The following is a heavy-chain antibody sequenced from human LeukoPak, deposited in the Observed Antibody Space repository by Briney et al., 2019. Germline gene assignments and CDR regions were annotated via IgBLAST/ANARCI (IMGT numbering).Heavy chain of an antibody. J-gene: IGHJ4*02. CDR1: GFTFSSYS. Sequence: GGSLRLPRAASGFTFSSYSMNWVRQAPGKGLEWVSSISSSSSYIYYADSVKGRFTISRDNAKNSLYLQMNSLRAEDTAVYYCARGGSGTFDYWGQGTLVTVSS. V-gene: IGHV3-21*01. CDR2: ISSSSSYI. D-gene: IGHD3-10*01. CDR3: ARGGSGTFDY.